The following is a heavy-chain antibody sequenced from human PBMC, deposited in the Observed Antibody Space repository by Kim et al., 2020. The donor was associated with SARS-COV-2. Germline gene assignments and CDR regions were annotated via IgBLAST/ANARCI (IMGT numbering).Heavy chain of an antibody. J-gene: IGHJ6*02. D-gene: IGHD3-10*01. V-gene: IGHV1-69*04. CDR1: GGTFSSYT. CDR3: ARDREYYYGSGSYRPHYGMDV. CDR2: IIPILGIA. Sequence: SVKVSCKASGGTFSSYTISWVRQAPGQGLEWMGRIIPILGIANYAQKFQGRVTITADKSTSTAYMELSSLRSEDTAVYYCARDREYYYGSGSYRPHYGMDVWGQGTTVTVSS.